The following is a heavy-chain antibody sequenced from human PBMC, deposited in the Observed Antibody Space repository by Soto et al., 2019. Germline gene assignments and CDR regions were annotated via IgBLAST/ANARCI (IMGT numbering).Heavy chain of an antibody. CDR1: GFTFSSYG. CDR2: IWYDGSNK. V-gene: IGHV3-33*06. J-gene: IGHJ6*02. CDR3: AKDGREQLVYYYYYGMDV. Sequence: GGSLRLSCAASGFTFSSYGMHWVRQAPGKGLEWVAVIWYDGSNKYYADSVKGRFTISRDNSKNTLYLQMNSLRAEDTAVYYCAKDGREQLVYYYYYGMDVWGQGTTVTVSS. D-gene: IGHD6-13*01.